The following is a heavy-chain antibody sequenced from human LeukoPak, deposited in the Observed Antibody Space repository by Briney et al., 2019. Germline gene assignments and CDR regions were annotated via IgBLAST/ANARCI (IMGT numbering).Heavy chain of an antibody. CDR2: IYYSGRT. Sequence: SETLSLTCTVSGGSISSSSYYWGRIRQPRGKGLERIGSIYYSGRTYYNPSLKSRVTISVDTSKNQFSLKLSSVTAADTAVYYCAREGAVATVTTWGGWFDPWGQGTLGTVSS. D-gene: IGHD4-17*01. V-gene: IGHV4-39*07. CDR1: GGSISSSSYY. CDR3: AREGAVATVTTWGGWFDP. J-gene: IGHJ5*02.